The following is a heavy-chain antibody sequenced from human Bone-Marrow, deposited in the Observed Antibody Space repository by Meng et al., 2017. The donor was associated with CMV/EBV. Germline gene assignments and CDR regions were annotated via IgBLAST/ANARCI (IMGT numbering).Heavy chain of an antibody. Sequence: SETLSLTCAVYGGSFSGYCWSWIRQPPGKGLEWIGEINHSGSTNYNPSLKSRVTISVDTSKNQFSLKLSSVTAADTAVYYCASRLVGATSRVFDYWGQGTLVTVSS. CDR3: ASRLVGATSRVFDY. CDR2: INHSGST. J-gene: IGHJ4*02. D-gene: IGHD1-26*01. CDR1: GGSFSGYC. V-gene: IGHV4-34*01.